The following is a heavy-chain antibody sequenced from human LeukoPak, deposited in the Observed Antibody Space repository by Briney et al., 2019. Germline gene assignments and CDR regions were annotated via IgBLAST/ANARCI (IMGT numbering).Heavy chain of an antibody. J-gene: IGHJ4*02. V-gene: IGHV3-23*01. CDR1: GFTFSSYA. D-gene: IGHD1-26*01. CDR3: AIRSFSGTYSFDY. CDR2: ISGSGGST. Sequence: GGSLRLSCAASGFTFSSYAMSWVRQAPGKGLEWVSAISGSGGSTYYADSVKGRFTISRDNSKNTLYLQMNSLRAEDTAVYYCAIRSFSGTYSFDYWGQGTLVTVSS.